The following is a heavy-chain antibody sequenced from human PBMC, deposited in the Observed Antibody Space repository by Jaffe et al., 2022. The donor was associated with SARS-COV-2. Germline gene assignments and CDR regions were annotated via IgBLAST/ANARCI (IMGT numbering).Heavy chain of an antibody. J-gene: IGHJ6*02. CDR2: IFSNDEK. D-gene: IGHD6-6*01. CDR3: ARGLIAARGLYYYYGMDV. V-gene: IGHV2-26*01. CDR1: GFSLSNARMG. Sequence: QVTLKESGPVLVKPTETLTLTCTVSGFSLSNARMGVSWIRQPPGKALEWLAHIFSNDEKSYSTSLKSRLTISKDTSKSQVVLTMTNMDPVDTATYYCARGLIAARGLYYYYGMDVWGQGTTVTVSS.